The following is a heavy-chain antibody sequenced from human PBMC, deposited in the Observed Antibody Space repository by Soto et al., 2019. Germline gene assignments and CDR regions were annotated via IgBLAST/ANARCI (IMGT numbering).Heavy chain of an antibody. V-gene: IGHV3-30*03. J-gene: IGHJ4*02. CDR2: ISYDGSNK. CDR1: GFTFSSYD. CDR3: ATKIVAATSDY. Sequence: GSLRLSCAASGFTFSSYDMHWVRQAPGKGLEWVAVISYDGSNKYYADSVKGRFTISRDNSKNTLYLQMNSLRTEDTAVYYCATKIVAATSDYWGQRTLVTVSS. D-gene: IGHD2-15*01.